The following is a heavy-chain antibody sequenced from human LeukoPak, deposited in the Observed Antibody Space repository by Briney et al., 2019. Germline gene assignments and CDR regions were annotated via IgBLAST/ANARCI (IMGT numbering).Heavy chain of an antibody. CDR3: ARGGLGNWFDP. CDR2: IYSGGST. V-gene: IGHV3-53*04. D-gene: IGHD3/OR15-3a*01. J-gene: IGHJ5*02. CDR1: GFTVSSNY. Sequence: PGGSLRLSCAASGFTVSSNYMSWVRQAPGKELEWVSVIYSGGSTYYADSVKGRFTISRHNSKNTLYLQMNSLRVEDTAVYYCARGGLGNWFDPWGQGTLVTVSS.